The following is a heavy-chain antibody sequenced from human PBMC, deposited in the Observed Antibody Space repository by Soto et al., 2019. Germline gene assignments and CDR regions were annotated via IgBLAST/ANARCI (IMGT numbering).Heavy chain of an antibody. CDR2: IWYDGSNK. D-gene: IGHD1-7*01. CDR3: AREEGKLELLYYYYYGMDV. J-gene: IGHJ6*02. CDR1: GFTFSSYG. V-gene: IGHV3-33*01. Sequence: GGSLRLSCAASGFTFSSYGMHWVRQAPGKGLEWVAVIWYDGSNKYYADSVKGRFTISRDNSKNTLYLQMNSLRAEDTAVYYCAREEGKLELLYYYYYGMDVWGQGTTVTVSS.